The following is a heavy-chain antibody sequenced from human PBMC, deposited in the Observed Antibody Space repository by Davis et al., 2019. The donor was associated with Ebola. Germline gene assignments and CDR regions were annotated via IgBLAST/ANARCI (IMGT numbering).Heavy chain of an antibody. Sequence: GSLRLSCTVSGNSIGSYYWSWVRQPPGKGLEWIGYISDSGSTKYNPSLKSRATISADTSKNQFSLKVSSVTAADTAVYYCARESAVAGSTYDYWGQGTLVTVSS. D-gene: IGHD6-19*01. V-gene: IGHV4-59*01. CDR2: ISDSGST. J-gene: IGHJ4*02. CDR1: GNSIGSYY. CDR3: ARESAVAGSTYDY.